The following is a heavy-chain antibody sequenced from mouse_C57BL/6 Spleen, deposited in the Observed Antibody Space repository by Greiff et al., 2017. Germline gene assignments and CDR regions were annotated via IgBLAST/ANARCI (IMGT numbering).Heavy chain of an antibody. CDR2: IDPSDSYT. Sequence: QVQLQQPGAELVRPGTSVKLSCKASGYTFTSYWMHWVKQRPGQGLEWIGVIDPSDSYTNYNLKFKGKATLTVDTSSSTAYMQLSSLTSEDSAVYYCARLRGPHYAMDYWGQGTSVTVSS. V-gene: IGHV1-59*01. D-gene: IGHD1-1*01. CDR3: ARLRGPHYAMDY. CDR1: GYTFTSYW. J-gene: IGHJ4*01.